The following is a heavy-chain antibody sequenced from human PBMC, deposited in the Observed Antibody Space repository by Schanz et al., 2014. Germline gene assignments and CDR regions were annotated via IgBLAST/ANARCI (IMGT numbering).Heavy chain of an antibody. J-gene: IGHJ4*02. CDR3: ARPRFDYGEVDY. Sequence: VQLVESGGGLVQPGGSLRLSCAASGFTLSNSDMHWVRQGTGKGLEWVSTIGYLGDTYYPDSVRGRFTISRDRFQNTLYLRMSSLRAEDTAVYYCARPRFDYGEVDYWGQGTLGTVSS. CDR1: GFTLSNSD. V-gene: IGHV3-13*01. D-gene: IGHD4-17*01. CDR2: IGYLGDT.